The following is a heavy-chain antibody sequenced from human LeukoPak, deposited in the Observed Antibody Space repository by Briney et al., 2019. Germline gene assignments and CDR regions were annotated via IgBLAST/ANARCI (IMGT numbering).Heavy chain of an antibody. CDR1: GASISSSSYY. V-gene: IGHV4-39*01. CDR3: TRHVHNYGIDY. CDR2: INYGGST. D-gene: IGHD5-18*01. J-gene: IGHJ4*02. Sequence: SETLSLTCTVSGASISSSSYYWGWFRQPPGKGLEWIANINYGGSTYYNPSLKSRVTISADTSKSQFSLKLSSVTAADTAVYYCTRHVHNYGIDYWGQGTLVTVSS.